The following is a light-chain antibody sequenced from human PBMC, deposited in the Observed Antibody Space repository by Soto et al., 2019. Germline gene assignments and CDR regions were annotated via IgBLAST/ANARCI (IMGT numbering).Light chain of an antibody. V-gene: IGLV2-8*01. CDR3: SSYAGSNNPVV. CDR1: SSDVGAYNY. Sequence: QSALTQPPSATGSPGQSVTISCTGTSSDVGAYNYVSWYQQHPGKAPKLMIYDVTKRPSGVPDRFSGSKSGNTASLTVSGLQAEDEADYYCSSYAGSNNPVVFGGGTKLTVL. CDR2: DVT. J-gene: IGLJ2*01.